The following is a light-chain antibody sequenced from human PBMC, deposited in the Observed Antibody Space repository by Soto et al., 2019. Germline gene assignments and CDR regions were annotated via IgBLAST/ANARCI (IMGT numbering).Light chain of an antibody. V-gene: IGLV2-14*01. Sequence: QSALTQPASVSGSPGQSMTISCTGTSSDVGDYNYVSWYQQHPDKAPKLMIYEVSNRPSGVSNRFSGSKSGNTASLTISGLQAEDEADYYCSSYTSSSLFVFGTGTKLTVL. CDR2: EVS. CDR1: SSDVGDYNY. CDR3: SSYTSSSLFV. J-gene: IGLJ1*01.